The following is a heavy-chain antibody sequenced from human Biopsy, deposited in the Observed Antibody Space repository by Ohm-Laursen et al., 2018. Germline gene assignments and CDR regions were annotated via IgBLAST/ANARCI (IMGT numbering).Heavy chain of an antibody. J-gene: IGHJ3*01. CDR1: GGSISSDY. Sequence: SDTLSLTCTVSGGSISSDYWSWIRQSPGQGLEWIGYISNRGSTNYNPSLRGRVTISVDTSKNQFSLKLSSVTAADTAVFFCARLYRLDDYWNDDPPDAFDVWGQGTRVTVSS. D-gene: IGHD3-3*01. CDR2: ISNRGST. V-gene: IGHV4-59*07. CDR3: ARLYRLDDYWNDDPPDAFDV.